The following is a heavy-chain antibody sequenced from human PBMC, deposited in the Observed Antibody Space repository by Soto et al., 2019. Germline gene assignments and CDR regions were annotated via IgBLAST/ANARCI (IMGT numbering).Heavy chain of an antibody. D-gene: IGHD4-17*01. V-gene: IGHV4-39*01. CDR3: ARHFDYPAAFDI. CDR2: IYYSGST. J-gene: IGHJ3*02. Sequence: QLQLQESGPRLVKPSETLSITCTVSGGSISSSIYYWGWIRQPPGMGLEWIGSIYYSGSTNCNPSLKSRITMSVDTSRNQFSLRLTSVTAADTAVYYCARHFDYPAAFDIWGQGTVVTVSS. CDR1: GGSISSSIYY.